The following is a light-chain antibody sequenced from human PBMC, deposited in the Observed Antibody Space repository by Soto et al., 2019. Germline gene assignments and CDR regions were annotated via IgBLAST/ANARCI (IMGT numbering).Light chain of an antibody. V-gene: IGKV3-11*01. CDR2: DAS. Sequence: EIVLTQSPAPLSFFSGEKTTLSCRASQRVSSYLAWYQQKPGQAPRLLIYDASNRATGIPARFSGSGSGTDFTLTISSLEPEDFAVYYCQQRSNWPPITFGQGTRLEI. CDR1: QRVSSY. CDR3: QQRSNWPPIT. J-gene: IGKJ5*01.